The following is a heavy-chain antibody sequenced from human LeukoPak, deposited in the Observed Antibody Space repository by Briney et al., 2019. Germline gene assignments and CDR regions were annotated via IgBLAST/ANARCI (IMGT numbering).Heavy chain of an antibody. CDR1: GFTFNNYA. Sequence: GRSLRLSCAASGFTFNNYAMHWVRQAPGKGLEWVGVIWYDGSNEYYADSVKGRFTISRDNSKNTLYVQMNSLRAEDTAVYYCAKDCKPATVTTFRYFHHAFDIWGQGTMVTVSS. D-gene: IGHD4-17*01. CDR3: AKDCKPATVTTFRYFHHAFDI. CDR2: IWYDGSNE. V-gene: IGHV3-33*06. J-gene: IGHJ3*02.